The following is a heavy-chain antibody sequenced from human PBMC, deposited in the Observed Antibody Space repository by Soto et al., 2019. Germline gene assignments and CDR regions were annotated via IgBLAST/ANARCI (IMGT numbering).Heavy chain of an antibody. D-gene: IGHD1-1*01. CDR2: SSYNGGT. CDR1: ADSSTISDAY. J-gene: IGHJ4*02. Sequence: PSETLSLTGTVSADSSTISDAYWGWLRQPPGKGLQWIGSSSYNGGTFYNPSLKGRVAISVDPSKKHSSLQVTSVSAADPAAYHCARHRIEVVWRGFDNWGQGSPVT. CDR3: ARHRIEVVWRGFDN. V-gene: IGHV4-39*01.